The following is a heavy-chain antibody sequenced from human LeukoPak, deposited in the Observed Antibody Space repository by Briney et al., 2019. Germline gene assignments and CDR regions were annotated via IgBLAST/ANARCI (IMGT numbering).Heavy chain of an antibody. CDR2: IKEDGSWK. D-gene: IGHD6-19*01. V-gene: IGHV3-7*01. J-gene: IGHJ4*02. Sequence: GGSLRLACAASGFTFSSSWMGWARQAPGKGLEWVANIKEDGSWKHYAVSVQGRFTISRDNAKNSLYLQMNSLRAEDTAVYYCARDRGWYHADSWGQGTLVTVSS. CDR3: ARDRGWYHADS. CDR1: GFTFSSSW.